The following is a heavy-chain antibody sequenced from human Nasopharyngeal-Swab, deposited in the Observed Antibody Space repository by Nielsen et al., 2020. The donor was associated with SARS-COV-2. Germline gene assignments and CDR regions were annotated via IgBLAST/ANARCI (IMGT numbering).Heavy chain of an antibody. V-gene: IGHV4-59*01. J-gene: IGHJ6*02. CDR1: GGSISSYY. CDR3: ARGGRDGMDV. Sequence: SETLSLTGTVSGGSISSYYWSWIRQPPGKGLEWIGYIYYSGSTNYNPSLKSRVTISVDTSKNQFSLKLSSVTAADTAVYYCARGGRDGMDVWGQGTTVTVSS. CDR2: IYYSGST.